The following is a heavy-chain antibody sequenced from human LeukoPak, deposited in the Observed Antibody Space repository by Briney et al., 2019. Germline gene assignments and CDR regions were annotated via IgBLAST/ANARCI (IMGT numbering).Heavy chain of an antibody. J-gene: IGHJ4*02. CDR3: ARGFGYSLDY. CDR2: IYYSGST. CDR1: GGSISSSSYY. V-gene: IGHV4-39*07. Sequence: SETLSLTCTVSGGSISSSSYYWGWLRQPPGKGLEWIGSIYYSGSTYYNPSLKSRVTISVDTSKNQFSLKLSSVTAADTAVYYCARGFGYSLDYWGQGTLVTVSS. D-gene: IGHD2-15*01.